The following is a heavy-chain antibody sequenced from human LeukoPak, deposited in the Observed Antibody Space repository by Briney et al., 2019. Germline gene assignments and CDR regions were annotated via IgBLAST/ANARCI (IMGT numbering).Heavy chain of an antibody. CDR2: ISASGGNT. Sequence: TGGSLRLSCAASGFTFSSYVMSWVRQAPGRGLEWVSPISASGGNTYYADSVKGRFTISRDNSTTTLYLQMNSLRAEDTAVYYCAKEFGYCSGGSCYSVGYFDYWGQGTLVTVSS. CDR1: GFTFSSYV. J-gene: IGHJ4*02. V-gene: IGHV3-23*01. CDR3: AKEFGYCSGGSCYSVGYFDY. D-gene: IGHD2-15*01.